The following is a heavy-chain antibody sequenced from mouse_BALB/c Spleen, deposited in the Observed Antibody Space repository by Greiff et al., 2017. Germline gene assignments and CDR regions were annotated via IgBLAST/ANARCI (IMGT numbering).Heavy chain of an antibody. Sequence: VQRVESGPGLVAPSQSLSITCTVTGFSLTGDGVSWGRQPPGEGLEWWGMIWGDGSTDYNSALQSRLSISKDNTKSQVFLKMNSLQTDDTARYYCARKARYYAMDYWGQGTSVTVSS. CDR2: IWGDGST. CDR1: GFSLTGDG. CDR3: ARKARYYAMDY. J-gene: IGHJ4*01. V-gene: IGHV2-6-7*01.